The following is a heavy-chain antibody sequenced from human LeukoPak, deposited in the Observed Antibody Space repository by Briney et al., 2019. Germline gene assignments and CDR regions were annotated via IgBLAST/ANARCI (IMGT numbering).Heavy chain of an antibody. CDR1: GESFTGYY. CDR2: INQSGST. V-gene: IGHV4-34*01. CDR3: ARGVTDYDFYHP. J-gene: IGHJ5*02. Sequence: SETLSLTCAVYGESFTGYYWNWIRQPPGNGLEWIGEINQSGSTNYNPSLKSRITISVDTSKNQFSLKLTSVTAADTAVYYCARGVTDYDFYHPWGQGTLVTVSS. D-gene: IGHD3-3*01.